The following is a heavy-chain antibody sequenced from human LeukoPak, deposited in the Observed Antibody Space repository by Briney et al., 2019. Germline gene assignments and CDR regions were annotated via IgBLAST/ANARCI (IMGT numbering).Heavy chain of an antibody. CDR3: ARAGRTPSRITMIVVGKYGMDV. D-gene: IGHD3-22*01. Sequence: SVKVSCKASGYTFTSYDINWVRQAPGQGLEWMGGIIPIFGTANYAQKFQGRVTITADESTSTAYMELSSLRSEDTAVYYCARAGRTPSRITMIVVGKYGMDVWGQGTTVTVSS. J-gene: IGHJ6*02. CDR2: IIPIFGTA. V-gene: IGHV1-69*13. CDR1: GYTFTSYD.